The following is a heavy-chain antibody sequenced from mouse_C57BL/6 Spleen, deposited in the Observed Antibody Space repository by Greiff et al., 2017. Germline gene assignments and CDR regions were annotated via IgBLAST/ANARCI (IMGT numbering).Heavy chain of an antibody. CDR1: GYTFTSYW. V-gene: IGHV1-55*01. CDR3: ARWNDGYLYAMDY. J-gene: IGHJ4*01. D-gene: IGHD2-3*01. CDR2: IYPGSGST. Sequence: QVQLQQPGAELVKPGASVKMSCKASGYTFTSYWITWVKQRPGQGLEWIGDIYPGSGSTNYNEKFKSKATLTVDTSSSTAYMQRSSLTSEDSAVYYCARWNDGYLYAMDYWGQGTSVTVSS.